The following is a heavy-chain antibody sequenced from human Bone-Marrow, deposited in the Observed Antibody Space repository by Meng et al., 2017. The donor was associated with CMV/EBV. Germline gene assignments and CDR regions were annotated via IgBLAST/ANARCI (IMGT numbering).Heavy chain of an antibody. D-gene: IGHD3-22*01. V-gene: IGHV3-30-3*01. CDR3: ARDGDYYDSSGPFFGYYFDY. Sequence: GGSLRLSCAASGFTFSSYAMHWVRQAPGKGLEWVAVISYDGSNKYYADSVKGRFTISRDNSKNTLYLQMNSLRAEDTAVYYWARDGDYYDSSGPFFGYYFDYWGQATLVTVSS. CDR2: ISYDGSNK. CDR1: GFTFSSYA. J-gene: IGHJ4*02.